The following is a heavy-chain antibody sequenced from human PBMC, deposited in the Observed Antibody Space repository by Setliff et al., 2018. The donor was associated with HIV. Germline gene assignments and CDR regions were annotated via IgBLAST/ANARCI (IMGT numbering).Heavy chain of an antibody. CDR2: INPNSGDT. V-gene: IGHV1-2*02. CDR1: GYTFTRHY. Sequence: GASVKVSCKASGYTFTRHYLHWVRLAPGQGLEWMGWINPNSGDTNYAQKFQGRVTITADESTSTAYMELSSLRSEDTAVYYCARDETWGSLYYGLDVWGQGTTVTVSS. D-gene: IGHD7-27*01. J-gene: IGHJ6*02. CDR3: ARDETWGSLYYGLDV.